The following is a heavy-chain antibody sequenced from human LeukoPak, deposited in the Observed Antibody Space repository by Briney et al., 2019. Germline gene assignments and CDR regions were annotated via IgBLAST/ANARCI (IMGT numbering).Heavy chain of an antibody. V-gene: IGHV3-74*01. D-gene: IGHD3-10*01. CDR1: GFTFSSYW. CDR3: ARDRAYYYGSGSPGWFDP. J-gene: IGHJ5*02. CDR2: INSDGSST. Sequence: AGSLRLSCAASGFTFSSYWMHWVLQAPGKGLVWVSRINSDGSSTSYADSVKGRFTISRDNAKNTLYLQMNSLRAEDTAVYYCARDRAYYYGSGSPGWFDPWGQGTLVTVSS.